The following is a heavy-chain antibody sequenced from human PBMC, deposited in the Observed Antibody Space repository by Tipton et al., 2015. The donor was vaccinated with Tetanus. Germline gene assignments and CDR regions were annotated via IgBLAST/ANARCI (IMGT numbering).Heavy chain of an antibody. CDR2: INQDGSAE. J-gene: IGHJ6*02. V-gene: IGHV3-7*01. Sequence: SLRLSCAASGFSVSNNYMSWVRQVPGKGLEWVANINQDGSAEFYVDSVKGRFTISRDNSKNSLSLQMNSLRADDTAVYYCVRRWFGTQYYFGMDVWGQGTTVTVSS. CDR1: GFSVSNNY. D-gene: IGHD2/OR15-2a*01. CDR3: VRRWFGTQYYFGMDV.